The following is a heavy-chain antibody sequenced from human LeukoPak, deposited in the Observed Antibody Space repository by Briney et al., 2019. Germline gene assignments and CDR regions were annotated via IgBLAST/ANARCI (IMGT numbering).Heavy chain of an antibody. J-gene: IGHJ3*02. D-gene: IGHD5/OR15-5a*01. CDR3: AKKGTTSTPSGPNI. Sequence: PGGSLRLSCAASGFTFSSYAMHWVRQAPGKGLEWVAVISYDGSNKYYADSVKGRFTISRDNSKNTLYLQMNSLRAEDTAVYYCAKKGTTSTPSGPNIWGQGTMVTVSS. CDR2: ISYDGSNK. V-gene: IGHV3-30-3*01. CDR1: GFTFSSYA.